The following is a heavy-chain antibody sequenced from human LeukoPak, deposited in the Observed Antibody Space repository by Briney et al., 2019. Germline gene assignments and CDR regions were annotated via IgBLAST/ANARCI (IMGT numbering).Heavy chain of an antibody. V-gene: IGHV1-69-2*01. CDR1: GYTFTDYY. Sequence: ASVKVSCKVSGYTFTDYYMHWVQQAPGKGLEWMGLVDPEDGETIYAEKFQGRVTITADTSTDTAYMDLTRLRSNDTAIYYCTREETRTSAFDIWGQGTMVTVSS. D-gene: IGHD1-1*01. CDR2: VDPEDGET. CDR3: TREETRTSAFDI. J-gene: IGHJ3*02.